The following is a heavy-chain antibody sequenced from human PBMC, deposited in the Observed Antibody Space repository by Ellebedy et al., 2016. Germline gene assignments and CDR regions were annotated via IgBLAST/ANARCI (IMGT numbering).Heavy chain of an antibody. J-gene: IGHJ4*02. CDR2: IHYSGTT. V-gene: IGHV4-59*01. CDR3: ARGARRDGYLVGFDY. CDR1: GGSINYYY. Sequence: SETLSLXXSVSGGSINYYYWNWIRQPPGNGLEWIGNIHYSGTTNYNPSLKSRFSISVDTSRNEFSLKVTSVTAADTAVYSCARGARRDGYLVGFDYWGQGILVIVSS. D-gene: IGHD5-24*01.